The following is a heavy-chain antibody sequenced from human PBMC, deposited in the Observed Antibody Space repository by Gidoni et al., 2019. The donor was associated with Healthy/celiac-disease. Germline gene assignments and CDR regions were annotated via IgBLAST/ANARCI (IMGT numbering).Heavy chain of an antibody. CDR1: GFTFSSYA. CDR3: VKWGRTPNYYYYMDV. D-gene: IGHD3-16*01. Sequence: EVQLVASGGGLVQPGGSLSLSCSASGFTFSSYAMHWVRQAPGKGLEYVSAISSNGGSTYYADSVKGRFTISRDNAKNTLYLQMSSLRAEDTAVYYCVKWGRTPNYYYYMDVWGKGTTVTVSS. CDR2: ISSNGGST. J-gene: IGHJ6*03. V-gene: IGHV3-64D*06.